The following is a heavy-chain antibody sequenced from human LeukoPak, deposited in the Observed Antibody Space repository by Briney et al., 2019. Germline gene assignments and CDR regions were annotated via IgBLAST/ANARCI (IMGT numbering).Heavy chain of an antibody. CDR1: GFTFSDHY. CDR2: ISDSGGST. D-gene: IGHD3-10*01. J-gene: IGHJ4*02. Sequence: GGSLRLSCAASGFTFSDHYMDWVRQAPGEGLEWVSAISDSGGSTYYTDSVKGRFTISRDNSKNTLYLQMNSLRAEDTAVYYCASILLWYVYDYWGQGTLVTVSS. V-gene: IGHV3-23*01. CDR3: ASILLWYVYDY.